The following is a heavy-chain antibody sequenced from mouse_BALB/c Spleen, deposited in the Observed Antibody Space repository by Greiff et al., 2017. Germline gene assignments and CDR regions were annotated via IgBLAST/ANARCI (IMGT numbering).Heavy chain of an antibody. CDR1: GYSITSGYY. CDR2: ISYDGSN. D-gene: IGHD3-1*01. J-gene: IGHJ4*01. V-gene: IGHV3-6*02. CDR3: ARGQLGRYAMDY. Sequence: EVQRVESGPGLVKPSQSLSLTCSVTGYSITSGYYWNWIRQFPGNKLEWMGYISYDGSNNYNPSLKNRISITRDTSKNQFFLKLNSVTTEDTATYYCARGQLGRYAMDYWGQGTSVTVSS.